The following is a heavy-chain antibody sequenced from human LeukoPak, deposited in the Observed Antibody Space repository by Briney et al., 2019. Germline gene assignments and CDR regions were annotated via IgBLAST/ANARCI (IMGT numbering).Heavy chain of an antibody. CDR3: ARVGYCGGDCYFFDY. CDR1: GFTFDDYG. V-gene: IGHV3-20*04. CDR2: INWNGGST. J-gene: IGHJ4*02. D-gene: IGHD2-21*02. Sequence: GGSLRLSCAASGFTFDDYGMSWVRQAPGKGLEWVSGINWNGGSTGYADSVKGRFTISRDNAKNSLYLQMNSLRAEDTALYYCARVGYCGGDCYFFDYWGQGTLVTVSS.